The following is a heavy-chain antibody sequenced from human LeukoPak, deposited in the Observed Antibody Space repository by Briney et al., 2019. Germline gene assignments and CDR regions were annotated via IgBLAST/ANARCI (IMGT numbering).Heavy chain of an antibody. V-gene: IGHV4-59*11. CDR2: ISYIGST. CDR1: ADSFSSHY. D-gene: IGHD4-17*01. CDR3: ARDLVTVTKGFDI. Sequence: PSETLSLTCAVSADSFSSHYWTWIRQPPGQGLERIGYISYIGSTNYNPSLKSRVTISIDTSKNQFSLKLRSVTAADTAVYYCARDLVTVTKGFDIWGQGTMISVSS. J-gene: IGHJ3*02.